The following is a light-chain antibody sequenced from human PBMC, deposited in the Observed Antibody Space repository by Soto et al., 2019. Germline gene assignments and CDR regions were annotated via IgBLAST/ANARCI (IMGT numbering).Light chain of an antibody. CDR1: QSVSSN. Sequence: EIVMTQSPATLSVSPGERATLSCRASQSVSSNLAWYQQKPGQAPRLLIYGASTRATGIPARFSGSGSGTDFTLTISSPQSEDFAVYYCQQYNKWTPYTFGQGTKLEIK. CDR2: GAS. CDR3: QQYNKWTPYT. J-gene: IGKJ2*01. V-gene: IGKV3-15*01.